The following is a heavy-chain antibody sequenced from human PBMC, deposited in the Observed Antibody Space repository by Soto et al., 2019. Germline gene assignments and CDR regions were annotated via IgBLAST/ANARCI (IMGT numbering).Heavy chain of an antibody. V-gene: IGHV3-9*01. Sequence: QPGGSLRLSCAASGFTFDDYAMHWVRQAPGKGLEWVSGISWNSGSIGYADSVKGRFTISRDNAKNSLYLQMNSLRAEDTALYYCAKDTSSSGWTTYYFDYWGQGTLVTVSS. D-gene: IGHD6-19*01. CDR3: AKDTSSSGWTTYYFDY. J-gene: IGHJ4*02. CDR2: ISWNSGSI. CDR1: GFTFDDYA.